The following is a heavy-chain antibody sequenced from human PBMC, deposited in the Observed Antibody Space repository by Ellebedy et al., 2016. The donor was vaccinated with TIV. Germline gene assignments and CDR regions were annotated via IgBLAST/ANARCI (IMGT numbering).Heavy chain of an antibody. D-gene: IGHD2-15*01. CDR2: IYTSGST. Sequence: SETLSLXXTVSGGSISSGGYYWSWIRQHPGKGLEWIGRIYTSGSTNYNPSLKSRVTMSVDTSKNQFSLKLSSVTAADTAVYYCARDRGGSGAFDIWGQGTMVTVSS. V-gene: IGHV4-61*02. CDR1: GGSISSGGYY. CDR3: ARDRGGSGAFDI. J-gene: IGHJ3*02.